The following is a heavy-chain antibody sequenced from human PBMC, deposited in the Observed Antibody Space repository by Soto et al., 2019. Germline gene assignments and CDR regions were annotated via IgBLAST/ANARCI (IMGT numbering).Heavy chain of an antibody. CDR2: ISGYNGNT. CDR3: AKADSNYAGRFSYYYMDV. CDR1: GYTFRSYG. J-gene: IGHJ6*03. Sequence: QVQLVQSGTEVKKPGASVKVSCKASGYTFRSYGISWVRQAPGQGLEWMGWISGYNGNTHYSQKFQGKVTMTTDTSTSTAYMELRNLGSDDPAVYYCAKADSNYAGRFSYYYMDVWGTGTMVTVSS. D-gene: IGHD4-4*01. V-gene: IGHV1-18*01.